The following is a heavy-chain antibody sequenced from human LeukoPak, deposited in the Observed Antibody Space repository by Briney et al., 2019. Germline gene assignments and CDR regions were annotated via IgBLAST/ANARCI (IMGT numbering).Heavy chain of an antibody. V-gene: IGHV1-18*01. CDR2: ISAYNGNT. CDR3: ARADSSGYYYPNWFDP. Sequence: APVKVSCKASGYTFTSYGISWVRQAPGQGLEWMGWISAYNGNTNYAQKLQGRVTMTTDTSTSTAYMELRSLRSDDTAVYYCARADSSGYYYPNWFDPWGQGTLVTVSS. CDR1: GYTFTSYG. D-gene: IGHD3-22*01. J-gene: IGHJ5*02.